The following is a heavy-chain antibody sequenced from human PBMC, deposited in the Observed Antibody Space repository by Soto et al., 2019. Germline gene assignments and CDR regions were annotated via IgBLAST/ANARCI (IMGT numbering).Heavy chain of an antibody. CDR3: ARGSWRWGELSLQGGYYFVY. J-gene: IGHJ4*02. Sequence: SATLSLTCSFSGYSIISGYYWCLIRQPPGTGLEWIGSIYHSGSTYYNPSLKSRVTISVDTSKNQFSLKLSSVTAADTAVYYCARGSWRWGELSLQGGYYFVYWGQGARITVSS. CDR2: IYHSGST. V-gene: IGHV4-38-2*02. CDR1: GYSIISGYY. D-gene: IGHD3-16*02.